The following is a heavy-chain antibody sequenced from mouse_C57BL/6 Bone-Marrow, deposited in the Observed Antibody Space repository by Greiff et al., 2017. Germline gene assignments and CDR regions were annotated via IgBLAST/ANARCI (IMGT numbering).Heavy chain of an antibody. CDR1: GYTFTDYE. J-gene: IGHJ2*01. CDR2: IDPETGGT. V-gene: IGHV1-15*01. Sequence: QVQLKESGAELVRPGASVTLSCKASGYTFTDYEMHWVKQTPVHGLEWIGAIDPETGGTAYTQKFKGKAILHADISSSTAYMELRSLTSEDSAVYYSTRSEWLLFYYGGQGTTLTVSS. CDR3: TRSEWLLFYY. D-gene: IGHD2-3*01.